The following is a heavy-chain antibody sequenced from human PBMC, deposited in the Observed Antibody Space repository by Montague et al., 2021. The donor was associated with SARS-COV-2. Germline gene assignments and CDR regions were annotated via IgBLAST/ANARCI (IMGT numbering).Heavy chain of an antibody. J-gene: IGHJ4*02. D-gene: IGHD3-22*01. CDR3: ARGGYYYDSSAPPDY. Sequence: CLRLSCAASGFTFSSYSMNWVRQAPGKGLEWVSSISSSSSYIYYADSVKGRFTISRDNAKNSLYLQMNSLRAEDTAVYYCARGGYYYDSSAPPDYWGQGALVTVSS. V-gene: IGHV3-21*01. CDR1: GFTFSSYS. CDR2: ISSSSSYI.